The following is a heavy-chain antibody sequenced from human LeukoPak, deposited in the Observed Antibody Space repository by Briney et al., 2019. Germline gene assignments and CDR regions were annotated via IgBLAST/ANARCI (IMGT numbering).Heavy chain of an antibody. V-gene: IGHV4-34*01. CDR1: GGSFSGYY. D-gene: IGHD1-26*01. CDR2: INHSGST. J-gene: IGHJ3*01. Sequence: SETLSLTCAVYGGSFSGYYWSWIRQPPGKGLEWIGEINHSGSTNYNPSLKSRVTISVDTSKNQFSLKLTSVTAADTAVYYCAREVGFRFDFWGQGTMVTASS. CDR3: AREVGFRFDF.